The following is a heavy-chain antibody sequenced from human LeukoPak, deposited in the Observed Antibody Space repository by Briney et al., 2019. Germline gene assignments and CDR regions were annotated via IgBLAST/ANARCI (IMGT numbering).Heavy chain of an antibody. D-gene: IGHD4-23*01. CDR2: IYTSGST. CDR1: GGSISSYY. CDR3: ARAPGSNSLLRFDY. V-gene: IGHV4-4*07. Sequence: SETLSLTCTVSGGSISSYYWSWIRQPAGKGLEWIGRIYTSGSTNYNPSLKSRVTMSVDTSKNQFSLKLSSVTAADTALYYCARAPGSNSLLRFDYWGQGILVTVSS. J-gene: IGHJ4*02.